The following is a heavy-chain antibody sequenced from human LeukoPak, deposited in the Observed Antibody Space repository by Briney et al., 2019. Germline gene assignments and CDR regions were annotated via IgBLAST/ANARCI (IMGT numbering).Heavy chain of an antibody. CDR2: IDHSGST. J-gene: IGHJ4*02. Sequence: KASETLSLTCAVYGGSFSGYYWSWIRQPPGKGLEWIGEIDHSGSTNYNPSLKSRVTISVDTSKNQSSLKLSSVTAADTAVYYCARARGYSYGYRWFDYWGQGTLVTVSS. CDR3: ARARGYSYGYRWFDY. D-gene: IGHD5-18*01. V-gene: IGHV4-34*01. CDR1: GGSFSGYY.